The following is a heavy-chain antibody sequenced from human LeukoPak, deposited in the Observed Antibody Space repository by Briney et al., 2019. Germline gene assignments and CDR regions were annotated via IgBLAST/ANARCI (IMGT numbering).Heavy chain of an antibody. V-gene: IGHV4-61*02. J-gene: IGHJ4*02. CDR3: AREREGPYGYLDY. CDR1: GYSISSASYY. D-gene: IGHD4-17*01. CDR2: IYISGST. Sequence: SETLSLTCSVSGYSISSASYYWSWIRQPAGKGLEWIGRIYISGSTNYKSSLKSRVTISLDTSKNQFSLKLSSVTAADTAVYYCAREREGPYGYLDYWGQGTLVIVSS.